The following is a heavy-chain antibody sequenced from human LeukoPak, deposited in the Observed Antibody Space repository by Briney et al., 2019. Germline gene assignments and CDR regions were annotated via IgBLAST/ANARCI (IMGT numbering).Heavy chain of an antibody. Sequence: GGSLRLSCAASGFTFDSYAMNWVRQSPGKGLEWVSAITGSGTTTYYADPVKGRFTISRDNSKSTLYLQVHSLRVDDTAVYYCARATSPGAFDIWGQGTMVTVSS. D-gene: IGHD3-10*01. V-gene: IGHV3-23*01. CDR3: ARATSPGAFDI. CDR1: GFTFDSYA. J-gene: IGHJ3*02. CDR2: ITGSGTTT.